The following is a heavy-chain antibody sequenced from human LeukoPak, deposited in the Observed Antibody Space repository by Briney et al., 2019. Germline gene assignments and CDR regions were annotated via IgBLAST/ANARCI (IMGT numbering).Heavy chain of an antibody. D-gene: IGHD1-26*01. Sequence: GRSLRLSCAASGFTFGSYGMHWVRQAPGKGLEWVAVISYDGSNKYYADSVKGRFSISRDNSKNTLYLQMNSLRPEDTAVFYCAKGGGGSYLRFDYWGQGTLVTVSS. J-gene: IGHJ4*02. CDR3: AKGGGGSYLRFDY. V-gene: IGHV3-30*18. CDR1: GFTFGSYG. CDR2: ISYDGSNK.